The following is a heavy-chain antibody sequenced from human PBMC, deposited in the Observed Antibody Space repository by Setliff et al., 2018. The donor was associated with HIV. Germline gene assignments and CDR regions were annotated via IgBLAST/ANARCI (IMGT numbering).Heavy chain of an antibody. Sequence: SETLSLTCTVSGGSISSGSYYWSWIRQPAGKGLEWIGHIYTSGSTNYSPSVKSRVTISVDTSKNQFSLRLNSVTAADTAVYYCARASVGATGLYAFEIWGQGTMVTVSS. CDR2: IYTSGST. D-gene: IGHD1-26*01. V-gene: IGHV4-61*09. J-gene: IGHJ3*02. CDR1: GGSISSGSYY. CDR3: ARASVGATGLYAFEI.